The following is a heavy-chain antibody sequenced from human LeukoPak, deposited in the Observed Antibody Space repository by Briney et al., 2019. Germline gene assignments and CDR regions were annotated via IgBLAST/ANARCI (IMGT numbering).Heavy chain of an antibody. D-gene: IGHD1-1*01. CDR3: ARGGLELDY. V-gene: IGHV4-61*02. J-gene: IGHJ4*02. CDR2: IYTSGST. CDR1: GGSISSGSYY. Sequence: TASETLSLTCTVSGGSISSGSYYWSWIRQPAGKGLEWIGRIYTSGSTNYNPSLKSRVTISVDTSKNQFSLKLSSVTAADTAVYYCARGGLELDYWGQGTLVTVSS.